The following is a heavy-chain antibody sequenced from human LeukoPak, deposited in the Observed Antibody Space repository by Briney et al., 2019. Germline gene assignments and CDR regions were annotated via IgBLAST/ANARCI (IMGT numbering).Heavy chain of an antibody. V-gene: IGHV3-30*04. CDR1: GFTFSSYA. Sequence: GGSLRLSCAASGFTFSSYAMHWVRQAPGKGLEWVAVISYDGSNKYYADSVKGRFTISRDNSKNTLYLQMNSLRAEDTAVYYCARDPLRGGYSGYFDYWGQGTLVTVSS. CDR2: ISYDGSNK. D-gene: IGHD5-12*01. J-gene: IGHJ4*02. CDR3: ARDPLRGGYSGYFDY.